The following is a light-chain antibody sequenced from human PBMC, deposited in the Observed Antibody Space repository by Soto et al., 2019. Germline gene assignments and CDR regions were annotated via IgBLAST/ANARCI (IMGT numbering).Light chain of an antibody. CDR1: QSVSSY. V-gene: IGKV3-11*01. CDR3: QHYVTSLTT. Sequence: EILFTQSPTTLPLSPVERATPSCRASQSVSSYLAWYQQKPGQAPRLLIYDASNRATGIPARFSGSGSGTDFTLTISSLQPEDFAVYYCQHYVTSLTTFGQGTKVDIK. J-gene: IGKJ1*01. CDR2: DAS.